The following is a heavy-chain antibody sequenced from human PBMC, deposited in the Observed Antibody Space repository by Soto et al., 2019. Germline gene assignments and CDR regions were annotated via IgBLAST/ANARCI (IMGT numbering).Heavy chain of an antibody. Sequence: PSETLSLTCTVSGASISGFYWSWIRKSAGKGLEWIGRIYATGTTDYNPSLKSRVMMSVDTSKKQFSLKLRSVRAADTAVYYCVRDGTKTLRDWSDPSGQANLVTVS. D-gene: IGHD1-1*01. CDR3: VRDGTKTLRDWSDP. CDR1: GASISGFY. J-gene: IGHJ5*02. CDR2: IYATGTT. V-gene: IGHV4-4*07.